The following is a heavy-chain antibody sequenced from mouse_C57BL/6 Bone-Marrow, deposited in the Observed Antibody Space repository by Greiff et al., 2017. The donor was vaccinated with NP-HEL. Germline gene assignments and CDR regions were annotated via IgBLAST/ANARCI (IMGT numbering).Heavy chain of an antibody. CDR3: AIIGVPGKFDY. V-gene: IGHV1-7*01. J-gene: IGHJ2*01. Sequence: VQLQQSGAELAKPGASVKLSCKASGYTFTSYWLHWVKQRPGQGLEWIGYINPSSGYTKYNQKFKDKATLPADKSSSTAYMQLSSLTYEDSAVYYCAIIGVPGKFDYWGQGTTLTVSS. CDR1: GYTFTSYW. CDR2: INPSSGYT. D-gene: IGHD5-1*01.